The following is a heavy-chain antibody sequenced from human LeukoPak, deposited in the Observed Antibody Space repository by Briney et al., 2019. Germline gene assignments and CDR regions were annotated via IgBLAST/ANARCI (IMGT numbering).Heavy chain of an antibody. J-gene: IGHJ5*02. CDR2: IYYSGST. CDR3: ARDSSGFNWFDP. Sequence: SETLSLTCAVSGGSISSGGYSWSWIRQPPGKGLEWIGYIYYSGSTYYNPSLKSRVTISVDTSKNQFSLKLSSVTAADTAVYYCARDSSGFNWFDPWGQGTLVTVSS. CDR1: GGSISSGGYS. V-gene: IGHV4-30-2*05. D-gene: IGHD6-19*01.